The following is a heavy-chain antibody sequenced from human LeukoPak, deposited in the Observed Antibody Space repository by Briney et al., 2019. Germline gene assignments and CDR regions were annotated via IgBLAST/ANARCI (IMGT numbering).Heavy chain of an antibody. Sequence: GASVEVSCKASGYTFTSYGISWVRQAPGRGVEWMGWISAYNGNTNYAQKLQGRVTTTTDTSTSTAYMELRSLRADDTAVYYCARDRGSPFYGDYLDCWGQGTLVTVSS. D-gene: IGHD4-17*01. V-gene: IGHV1-18*01. CDR3: ARDRGSPFYGDYLDC. J-gene: IGHJ4*02. CDR1: GYTFTSYG. CDR2: ISAYNGNT.